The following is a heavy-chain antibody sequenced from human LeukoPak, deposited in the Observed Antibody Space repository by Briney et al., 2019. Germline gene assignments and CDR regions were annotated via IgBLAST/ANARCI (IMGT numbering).Heavy chain of an antibody. CDR2: INPSSGGT. CDR3: ARSRYYYDSSGHRLPAWFDP. D-gene: IGHD3-22*01. V-gene: IGHV1-2*02. Sequence: ASVTVSCTASGYTFTGYYMHWVRQAPGQWLEWMGWINPSSGGTNYAQKFQGRVTMTRDTSISTAYMELSRLRSDDTAVYYCARSRYYYDSSGHRLPAWFDPWGQGTLVTVSS. CDR1: GYTFTGYY. J-gene: IGHJ5*02.